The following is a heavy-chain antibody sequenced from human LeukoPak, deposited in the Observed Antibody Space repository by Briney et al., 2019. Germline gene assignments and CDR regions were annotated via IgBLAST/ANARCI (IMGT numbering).Heavy chain of an antibody. CDR2: INPSGGST. Sequence: PSVKVSCKASGYTFTSYYMHWVRQAPGQGLEWIGIINPSGGSTSYAQKFQGRVTMTRDMSTSTVYMELSSLRSEDTAVYYCAREKYRRPFDYWGQGTLVTVSS. CDR1: GYTFTSYY. D-gene: IGHD5-12*01. J-gene: IGHJ4*02. V-gene: IGHV1-46*01. CDR3: AREKYRRPFDY.